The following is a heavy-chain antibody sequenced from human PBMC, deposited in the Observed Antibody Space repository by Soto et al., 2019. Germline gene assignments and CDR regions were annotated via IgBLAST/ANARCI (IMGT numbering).Heavy chain of an antibody. J-gene: IGHJ6*02. D-gene: IGHD3-16*01. V-gene: IGHV3-30*18. CDR1: GFTFSSYG. CDR3: AKGLGLKASHYGMDV. Sequence: QVQLVESGGGVVQPGRSLRLSCAASGFTFSSYGMHWVRQAPGKGLEWVAVISFDGTNKYYTDSVTGRFTLSRDNSKNTLYLQMNSLRVEDTAVYYCAKGLGLKASHYGMDVWGPGTTVTGSS. CDR2: ISFDGTNK.